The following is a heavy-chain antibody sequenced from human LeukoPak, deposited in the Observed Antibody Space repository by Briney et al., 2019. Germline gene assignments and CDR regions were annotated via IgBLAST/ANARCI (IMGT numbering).Heavy chain of an antibody. CDR2: IYTSGST. V-gene: IGHV4-61*02. CDR1: GGSISSGSYY. J-gene: IGHJ2*01. Sequence: SETLSLTCTVSGGSISSGSYYWSWIRQPAGKGLEWIGRIYTSGSTNYNPSLKSRVTISVDKSKNQFSLKLSSVTAADTAVYYCARGRGSSWSFSPKRIRGYFDLWGRGTLVTVSS. D-gene: IGHD6-13*01. CDR3: ARGRGSSWSFSPKRIRGYFDL.